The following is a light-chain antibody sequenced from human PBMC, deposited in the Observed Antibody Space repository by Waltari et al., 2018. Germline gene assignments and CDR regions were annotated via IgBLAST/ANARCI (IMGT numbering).Light chain of an antibody. V-gene: IGLV2-14*01. CDR2: DVS. CDR3: NSYTSSSTYV. Sequence: QSALTQPASVSGSPGQSITISCTGTSSDIGGYNYVSWYQQHPGKAPNLMIYDVSNRPSGVSNRFSGSKSGNTASLTISGLQAEDEADYYCNSYTSSSTYVFGTETKVTVL. CDR1: SSDIGGYNY. J-gene: IGLJ1*01.